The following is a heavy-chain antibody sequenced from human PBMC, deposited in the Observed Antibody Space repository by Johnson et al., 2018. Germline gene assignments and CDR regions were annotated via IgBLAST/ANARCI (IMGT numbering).Heavy chain of an antibody. V-gene: IGHV3-30*03. CDR1: GFTFSSYG. Sequence: QVQLVESGGGVVQPGRSLRLSCAASGFTFSSYGMHWVRQAPGKGLEWVAVMSYDGSNKYYADSVKGRFTISRDNSKNTLYLQKNSLRAEDTAVYYWARERGRQQLSRYSYYYMDVWGKGTTVTVSS. D-gene: IGHD6-13*01. CDR2: MSYDGSNK. CDR3: ARERGRQQLSRYSYYYMDV. J-gene: IGHJ6*03.